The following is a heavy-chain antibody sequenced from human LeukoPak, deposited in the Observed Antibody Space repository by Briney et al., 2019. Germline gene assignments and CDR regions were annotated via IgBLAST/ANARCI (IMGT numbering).Heavy chain of an antibody. CDR1: GYTFTSYY. V-gene: IGHV1-46*01. D-gene: IGHD3-10*01. Sequence: ASVKVSCKASGYTFTSYYIYWVRQAPGQGLEWMRIINPSAGSTNYAQKFQGRVTMTRDTSTSTVYLELSSLRSEDTAVYYCARVKDIYELLWYMDVWGKGTTVTVSS. J-gene: IGHJ6*04. CDR3: ARVKDIYELLWYMDV. CDR2: INPSAGST.